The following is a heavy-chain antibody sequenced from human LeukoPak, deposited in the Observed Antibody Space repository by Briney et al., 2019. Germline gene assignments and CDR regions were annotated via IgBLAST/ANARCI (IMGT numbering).Heavy chain of an antibody. D-gene: IGHD2-8*01. CDR2: MNPNSGNT. CDR3: ASYARSGMQYYFDY. CDR1: GYTFTSYD. Sequence: ASVKVSCKASGYTFTSYDINWVRQATGQGLEWMGWMNPNSGNTGYAQKFQGRVTMTRNTSISTAYMELSSLRSEDTAVYYCASYARSGMQYYFDYWGQGTLVTVSS. V-gene: IGHV1-8*01. J-gene: IGHJ4*02.